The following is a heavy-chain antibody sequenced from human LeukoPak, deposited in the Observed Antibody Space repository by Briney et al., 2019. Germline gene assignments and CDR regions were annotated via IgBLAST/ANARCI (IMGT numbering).Heavy chain of an antibody. V-gene: IGHV6-1*01. J-gene: IGHJ5*02. Sequence: SQTLSLTCAISVDSVSSNSVTWNWIRQSPSRGLEWLGRTYYRSTWYNDYAVSVRGRITVNPDTSKNQFSLHLNSVTPEDTAVYYCARRLTQYDCFDPWGQGILVTVSS. CDR1: VDSVSSNSVT. CDR3: ARRLTQYDCFDP. D-gene: IGHD2-2*01. CDR2: TYYRSTWYN.